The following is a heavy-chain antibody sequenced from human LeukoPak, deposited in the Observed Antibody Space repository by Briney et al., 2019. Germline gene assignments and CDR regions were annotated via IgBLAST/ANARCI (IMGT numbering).Heavy chain of an antibody. CDR3: ARDRILIGIWSGYRGFDP. CDR1: GYSISSGYY. D-gene: IGHD3-3*01. CDR2: IYHSGST. Sequence: SETLSLTCTVSGYSISSGYYWGCIRQPPGKGLEWFGSIYHSGSTYYNPSLKSRVTISVDTSKNQFSLKLSSVTAADTAVYYCARDRILIGIWSGYRGFDPWGQGTLVTVSS. J-gene: IGHJ5*02. V-gene: IGHV4-38-2*02.